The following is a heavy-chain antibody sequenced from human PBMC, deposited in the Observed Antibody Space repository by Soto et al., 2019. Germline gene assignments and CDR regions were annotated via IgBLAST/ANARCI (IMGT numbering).Heavy chain of an antibody. CDR3: ARSYYDSSGYGKYFDL. J-gene: IGHJ2*01. CDR2: VIPIFGTA. D-gene: IGHD3-22*01. V-gene: IGHV1-69*01. Sequence: QVQLVQSGAEVKKRGSSVKVSCKASGGTFSSYAISWVRQAPGQGLEWMGGVIPIFGTANYAQKFQGRVTITADESTSTAYMELSSLRSEDTAVYYCARSYYDSSGYGKYFDLWGRGTLVTVSS. CDR1: GGTFSSYA.